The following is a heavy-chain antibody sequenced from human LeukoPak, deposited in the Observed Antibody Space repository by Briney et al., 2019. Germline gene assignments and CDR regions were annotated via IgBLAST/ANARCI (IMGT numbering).Heavy chain of an antibody. CDR2: IYSGGST. Sequence: PGGSLSLSCAASGFTVNNNYMSWVRQAPGKGLEWVSGIYSGGSTYYADSVKGRFTISRDNSKNTLYLQMNSLRAEDTAVYYCARAGLVYYFDYWGQGTLVTVSS. CDR3: ARAGLVYYFDY. V-gene: IGHV3-53*01. CDR1: GFTVNNNY. D-gene: IGHD3/OR15-3a*01. J-gene: IGHJ4*02.